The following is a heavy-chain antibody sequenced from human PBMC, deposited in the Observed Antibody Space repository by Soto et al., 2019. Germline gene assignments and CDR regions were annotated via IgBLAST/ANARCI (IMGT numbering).Heavy chain of an antibody. Sequence: GESLKISCKGSGYSFTSYWISWVRKMPGKGLEWMGRIDPSDSYTNSSPSFQGHVTISADKSISTAYLQWSSLKASDTAMYYCARPPDSSGWDAFDIWGQGTMVTVSS. D-gene: IGHD3-22*01. CDR3: ARPPDSSGWDAFDI. J-gene: IGHJ3*02. CDR2: IDPSDSYT. CDR1: GYSFTSYW. V-gene: IGHV5-10-1*01.